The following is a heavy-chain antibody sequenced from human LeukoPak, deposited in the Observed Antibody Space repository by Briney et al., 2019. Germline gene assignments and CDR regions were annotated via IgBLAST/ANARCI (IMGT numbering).Heavy chain of an antibody. J-gene: IGHJ5*02. CDR1: GFTFSSYG. CDR3: ARGDKVEMATIGP. Sequence: GRSLRLSCAASGFTFSSYGMHWVRQAPGKGLEWGAVIYYDGSNKYYADSVRGRFTISRDNSKNTLYLQMNGLRAEDTAVYYCARGDKVEMATIGPWGQGTLVTVSS. V-gene: IGHV3-33*01. CDR2: IYYDGSNK. D-gene: IGHD5-24*01.